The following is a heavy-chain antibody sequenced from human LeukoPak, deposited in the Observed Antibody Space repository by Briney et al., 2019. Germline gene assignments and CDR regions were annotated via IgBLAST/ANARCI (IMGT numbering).Heavy chain of an antibody. J-gene: IGHJ4*02. Sequence: SETLSLTCTVSGGSISGSSYYWGWIRQPPGKGLEWIGSIYYSGSTYYNPSLKSRVTISVDTSKNQFSLKLSSVTAADTAVYYCESFLLYGYNPDWGQGTLVTVSS. V-gene: IGHV4-39*01. D-gene: IGHD5-24*01. CDR1: GGSISGSSYY. CDR3: ESFLLYGYNPD. CDR2: IYYSGST.